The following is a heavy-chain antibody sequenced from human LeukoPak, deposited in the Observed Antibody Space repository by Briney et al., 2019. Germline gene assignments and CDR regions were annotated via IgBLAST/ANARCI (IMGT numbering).Heavy chain of an antibody. J-gene: IGHJ4*02. CDR2: ISGSGGST. CDR3: AKDGTPQPYYYDS. V-gene: IGHV3-23*01. D-gene: IGHD3-22*01. Sequence: PGGSLSLSCAASGFTFSSYSMNWVRQAPGKGLEWVSAISGSGGSTYYADSVKGRFTISRDNSKNTLYLQMNSLRAEDTAVYYCAKDGTPQPYYYDSWGQGTLVTVSS. CDR1: GFTFSSYS.